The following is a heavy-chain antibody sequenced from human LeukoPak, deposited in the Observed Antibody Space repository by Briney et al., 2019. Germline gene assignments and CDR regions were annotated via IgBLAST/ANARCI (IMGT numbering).Heavy chain of an antibody. CDR2: ISAYNGNT. CDR1: GYTFTSYG. V-gene: IGHV1-18*01. CDR3: ARDTYYYDSSGYYRDAFDI. Sequence: ASVKASCKASGYTFTSYGISWVRQAPGQGLEWMGWISAYNGNTNYAQKLQGRVTMTTDTSTSTAYMELRSLRSDDTAVYYCARDTYYYDSSGYYRDAFDIWGQGTMVTVSS. D-gene: IGHD3-22*01. J-gene: IGHJ3*02.